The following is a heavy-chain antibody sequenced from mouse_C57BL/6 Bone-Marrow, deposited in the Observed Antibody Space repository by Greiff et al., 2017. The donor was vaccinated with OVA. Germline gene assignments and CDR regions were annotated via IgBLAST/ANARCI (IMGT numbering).Heavy chain of an antibody. Sequence: VQLQESGAELMKPGASVKLSCKATGYTFTGYWIAWVKQRPGHGLEWIGELLPGSGSTNYNEKFQGKATFTADTSSNTAYMQLSSLTTEDSAIYYCASHKRYFDVWGTGTTVTVSS. CDR3: ASHKRYFDV. J-gene: IGHJ1*03. CDR1: GYTFTGYW. V-gene: IGHV1-9*01. CDR2: LLPGSGST. D-gene: IGHD6-1*01.